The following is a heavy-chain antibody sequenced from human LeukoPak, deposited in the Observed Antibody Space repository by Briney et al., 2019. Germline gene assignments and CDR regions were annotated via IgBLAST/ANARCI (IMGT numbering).Heavy chain of an antibody. CDR2: IWYDGSKK. Sequence: GGSLRLSCAASGFMFSDYGMHWVRQVPGKGLKWVAVIWYDGSKKYYADSVKGRFTVSRDDSKNTIYLQMNRLRGDDTAFYYCARDFCSTTSCLDYWGQGTLVTVSS. V-gene: IGHV3-33*01. CDR1: GFMFSDYG. CDR3: ARDFCSTTSCLDY. D-gene: IGHD2-2*01. J-gene: IGHJ4*02.